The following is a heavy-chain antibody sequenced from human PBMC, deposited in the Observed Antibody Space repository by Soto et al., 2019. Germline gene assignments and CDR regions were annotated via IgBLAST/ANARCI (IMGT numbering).Heavy chain of an antibody. V-gene: IGHV4-59*01. D-gene: IGHD4-4*01. CDR2: IYYSGST. CDR3: ASSTTRNYYYYYGMDV. CDR1: GLSISSYY. Sequence: PETLSLTCTVSGLSISSYYWSWIRQPPGKGLEWIGYIYYSGSTNYNPSLKSRVTISVDTSKNQFSLKLSSVTAGDTAVYYCASSTTRNYYYYYGMDVWGQGTTVTVSS. J-gene: IGHJ6*02.